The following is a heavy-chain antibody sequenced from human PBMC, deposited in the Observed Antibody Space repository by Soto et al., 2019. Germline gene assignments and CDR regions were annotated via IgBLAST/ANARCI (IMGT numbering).Heavy chain of an antibody. CDR3: AREIAVADSVPNY. CDR1: GFTFSSYA. CDR2: ISYDGSNK. D-gene: IGHD6-19*01. V-gene: IGHV3-30-3*01. J-gene: IGHJ4*02. Sequence: QVQLVESGGGVVQPGRSLRLSCAASGFTFSSYAMHWVRQAPGKGLEWVAVISYDGSNKYYADSVKGRFTISRDNSKNTLYLQRNSLRAEDTAVYYCAREIAVADSVPNYWGQGTLVTVSS.